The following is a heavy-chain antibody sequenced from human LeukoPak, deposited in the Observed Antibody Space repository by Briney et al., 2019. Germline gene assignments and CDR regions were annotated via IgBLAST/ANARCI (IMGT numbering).Heavy chain of an antibody. J-gene: IGHJ6*02. CDR2: MWYDGSNK. Sequence: GGSLRLSCAASGFTFSSYGMHWVRQAPGEGLEWVAVMWYDGSNKYYADSVKGRFTISRDNPKNTLYLQMNSLRAEDTAVYYCARDRAGYCTNGVCYGGLDVWGQGTTVT. CDR1: GFTFSSYG. D-gene: IGHD2-8*01. V-gene: IGHV3-33*01. CDR3: ARDRAGYCTNGVCYGGLDV.